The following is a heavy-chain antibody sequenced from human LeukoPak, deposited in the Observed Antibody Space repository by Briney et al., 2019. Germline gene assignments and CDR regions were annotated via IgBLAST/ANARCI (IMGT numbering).Heavy chain of an antibody. V-gene: IGHV3-33*01. CDR2: IWYDGNNK. D-gene: IGHD1-7*01. CDR1: GFSFSSFG. Sequence: QPGRSLRLSCAASGFSFSSFGMHWVRQAPGKGLEWVALIWYDGNNKYYADSVRGRFTISRDNSKNTLHLQMNSLRDEDTVVYYCVRDSTSLLGTTHYYYGMDVWGQGTTVTVSS. J-gene: IGHJ6*02. CDR3: VRDSTSLLGTTHYYYGMDV.